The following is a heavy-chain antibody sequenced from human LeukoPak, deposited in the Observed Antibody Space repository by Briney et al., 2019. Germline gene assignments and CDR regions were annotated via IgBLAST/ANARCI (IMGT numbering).Heavy chain of an antibody. D-gene: IGHD3-16*01. J-gene: IGHJ4*02. CDR2: INPTGASR. CDR1: GYTFTSYF. Sequence: VASVKVSCKASGYTFTSYFMHWVRQAPGQGLEWLGIINPTGASRSYAQRFRGRVTMTSDTSTNTVYMELSSLTYEDTAVFYCAREKSGGYFDYWGQGTLVTVSS. CDR3: AREKSGGYFDY. V-gene: IGHV1-46*01.